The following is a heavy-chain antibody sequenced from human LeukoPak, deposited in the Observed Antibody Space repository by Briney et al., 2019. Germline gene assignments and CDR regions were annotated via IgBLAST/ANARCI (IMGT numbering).Heavy chain of an antibody. D-gene: IGHD3-22*01. CDR1: GFTFSSYA. CDR2: ISYDGSNK. Sequence: GGSLRLSCAASGFTFSSYAMHWVRQAPGKGLEWVAVISYDGSNKYYADSVKGRFTISRDNSKNTLYLQMNSLRAEDTAVYYCASVRSYYDSSGYPTPFDYWGQGTLVTVSS. J-gene: IGHJ4*02. V-gene: IGHV3-30*04. CDR3: ASVRSYYDSSGYPTPFDY.